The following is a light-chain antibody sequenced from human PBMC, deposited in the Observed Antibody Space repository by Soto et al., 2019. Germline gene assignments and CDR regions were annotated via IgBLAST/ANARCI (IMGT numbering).Light chain of an antibody. J-gene: IGLJ2*01. CDR3: AAWDDSLNGHVV. CDR1: SSNIGSKN. Sequence: QSVLTQTPSASGTPGQRVTISCSGSSSNIGSKNVNWYQQLPGTAPKLLIYGNNQRPSGVPDRFSGSKSGTSASLAISGLQSEDEADYYCAAWDDSLNGHVVFGGGTKLTVL. CDR2: GNN. V-gene: IGLV1-44*01.